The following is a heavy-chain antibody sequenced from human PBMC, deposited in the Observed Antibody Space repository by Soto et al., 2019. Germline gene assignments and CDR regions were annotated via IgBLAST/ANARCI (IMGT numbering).Heavy chain of an antibody. V-gene: IGHV5-51*01. CDR1: GHIFSNYW. D-gene: IGHD3-22*01. CDR2: IYPGDSDT. J-gene: IGHJ4*02. Sequence: LGESLKISFKGSGHIFSNYWIGWVRQMPGKGLEWMGIIYPGDSDTRYSPSFQGQVTITVDKSINTAYLQWSRLKASDTAIYYCARQRLWGTSGYYYFENWGQGTLVTVSS. CDR3: ARQRLWGTSGYYYFEN.